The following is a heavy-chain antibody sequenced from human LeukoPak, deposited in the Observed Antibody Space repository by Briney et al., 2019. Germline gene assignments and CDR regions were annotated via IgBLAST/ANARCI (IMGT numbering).Heavy chain of an antibody. V-gene: IGHV3-23*01. D-gene: IGHD4-17*01. CDR2: ISGSGGST. Sequence: GGSLRLSCAASGFTFSSYAMSWVRQAPGKGLEWVSTISGSGGSTYYADSVKGRFTISRDNSKNTLYLQMNSLRAEDTAVYYRAKEPNYGDYFDYWGQGTLVTVSS. CDR3: AKEPNYGDYFDY. J-gene: IGHJ4*02. CDR1: GFTFSSYA.